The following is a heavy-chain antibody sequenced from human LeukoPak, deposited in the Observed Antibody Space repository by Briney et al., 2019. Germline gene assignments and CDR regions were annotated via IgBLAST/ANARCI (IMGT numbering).Heavy chain of an antibody. CDR3: ARAYYDPYFDY. CDR1: GGSISSGGYY. Sequence: SETLSLTCTVSGGSISSGGYYWSWIRQHPGKGLEWIGYIYYSGSTYYNPSLKSRVTISVATSKNQFSLKLSSVTAADTAVYYCARAYYDPYFDYWGQGTLVTVSS. CDR2: IYYSGST. D-gene: IGHD3-22*01. J-gene: IGHJ4*02. V-gene: IGHV4-31*03.